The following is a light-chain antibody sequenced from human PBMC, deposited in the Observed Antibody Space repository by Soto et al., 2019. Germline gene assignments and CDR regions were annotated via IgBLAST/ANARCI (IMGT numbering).Light chain of an antibody. Sequence: DIPMTQSPSTLSASVGDRVTITCRASQSISSWLAWYQQKPGKAPKLLIYKASSLESGVRPRFSGSGSGTEFTLTISSLQPDDFATYYRQQYNSYPWTFGQGTKVEIK. CDR2: KAS. V-gene: IGKV1-5*03. CDR3: QQYNSYPWT. CDR1: QSISSW. J-gene: IGKJ1*01.